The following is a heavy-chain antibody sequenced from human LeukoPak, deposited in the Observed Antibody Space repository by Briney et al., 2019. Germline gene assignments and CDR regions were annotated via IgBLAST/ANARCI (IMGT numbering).Heavy chain of an antibody. J-gene: IGHJ4*02. V-gene: IGHV4-59*01. D-gene: IGHD6-19*01. CDR3: ARGEQWLGHFDY. CDR2: IYYSGST. CDR1: GGYISSYY. Sequence: SETLSLPCTVSGGYISSYYWLWIRQPPGKGLEWFGYIYYSGSTNYNPSLKSRVTISVDTSKNQFSLKLISVTGADTVVYYCARGEQWLGHFDYWGQGTLVTVSS.